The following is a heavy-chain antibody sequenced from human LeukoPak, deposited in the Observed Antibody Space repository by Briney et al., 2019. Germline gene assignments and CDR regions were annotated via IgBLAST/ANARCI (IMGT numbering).Heavy chain of an antibody. CDR3: ARGVNSGYFDY. Sequence: SETLSLACTVSGGSISSYYWTWIRQPPGKGLEWIGYIYYSGSTNYNPSLKSRVTISVDTSKNQFSLKLTSVTAADTAVYYCARGVNSGYFDYCGQGTLVTVSS. CDR1: GGSISSYY. J-gene: IGHJ4*02. CDR2: IYYSGST. D-gene: IGHD1-26*01. V-gene: IGHV4-59*01.